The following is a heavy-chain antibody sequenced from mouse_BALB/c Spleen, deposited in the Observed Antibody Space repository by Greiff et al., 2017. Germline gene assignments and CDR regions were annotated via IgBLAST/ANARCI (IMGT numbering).Heavy chain of an antibody. CDR2: ISSGGSYT. D-gene: IGHD2-14*01. Sequence: EVQVVESGGGLVKPGGSLKLSCAASGFTFSSYAMSWVRQSPEKRLEWVAEISSGGSYTYYPDTVTGRFTISRDNAKNTLYLEMSSLRSEDTAMYYCARDRGYNDAMDYWGQGTSVTVSS. CDR1: GFTFSSYA. CDR3: ARDRGYNDAMDY. J-gene: IGHJ4*01. V-gene: IGHV5-9-4*01.